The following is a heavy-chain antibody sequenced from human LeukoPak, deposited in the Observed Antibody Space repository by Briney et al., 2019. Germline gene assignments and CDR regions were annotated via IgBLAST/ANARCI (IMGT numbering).Heavy chain of an antibody. J-gene: IGHJ3*02. V-gene: IGHV3-23*01. Sequence: GGSLRLSCAASGFTFSSYAMSWVRQAPGKGLEWVSAISGSGGSTHYADSVKGRFTISRDNSKNTLYLQMNSLRAEDTAVYYCAKAAAYSGYDQGRAFDIWGQGTMVTVSS. CDR3: AKAAAYSGYDQGRAFDI. CDR1: GFTFSSYA. D-gene: IGHD5-12*01. CDR2: ISGSGGST.